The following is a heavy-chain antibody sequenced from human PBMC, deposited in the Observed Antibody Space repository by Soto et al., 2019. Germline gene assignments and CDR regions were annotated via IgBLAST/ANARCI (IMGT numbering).Heavy chain of an antibody. CDR3: XRVXXXXVXXWYFDL. J-gene: IGHJ2*01. CDR2: ISYDGSNK. CDR1: GFTFSSYA. V-gene: IGHV3-30*03. Sequence: QVQLVESGGGVVQPGRSLRLSCAASGFTFSSYAMHWVRQAPGKGLEWVALISYDGSNKYYADSVKGRFTISRDNSKNTVYMEMXSLRTXDTAXYYCXRVXXXXVXXWYFDLWGRGTLVTVSS.